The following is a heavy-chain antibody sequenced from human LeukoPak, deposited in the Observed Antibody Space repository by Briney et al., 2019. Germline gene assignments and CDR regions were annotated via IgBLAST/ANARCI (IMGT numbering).Heavy chain of an antibody. Sequence: SQTLSLTCTVSGGSISSGGYYWSWTRQPPGKGLEWIGYIYHSGSTYYNPSLKSRVTISVDRSKNQFSLKLSSVTAADTAVYYCARVYSSGSRAFQHWGQGTLVTVSS. CDR2: IYHSGST. D-gene: IGHD6-19*01. V-gene: IGHV4-30-2*01. CDR3: ARVYSSGSRAFQH. CDR1: GGSISSGGYY. J-gene: IGHJ1*01.